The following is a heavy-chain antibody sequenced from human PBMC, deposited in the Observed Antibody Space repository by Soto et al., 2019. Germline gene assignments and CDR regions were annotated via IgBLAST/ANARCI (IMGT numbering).Heavy chain of an antibody. Sequence: SQTLSLTCAISGDSVSSNSAAWNWIRQSPSRGLEWLGRTYYRSKWYNDYAVSVKSRITINPDTSKNQFSLQLNSVTPEDTAVYYCARDSVAGTAYYSYYYGMDVWGQGTTVTVSS. CDR2: TYYRSKWYN. D-gene: IGHD6-19*01. V-gene: IGHV6-1*01. CDR3: ARDSVAGTAYYSYYYGMDV. J-gene: IGHJ6*02. CDR1: GDSVSSNSAA.